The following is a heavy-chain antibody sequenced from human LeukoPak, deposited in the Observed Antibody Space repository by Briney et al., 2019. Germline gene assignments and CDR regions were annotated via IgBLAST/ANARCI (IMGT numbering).Heavy chain of an antibody. CDR2: INPNSGGT. J-gene: IGHJ4*02. CDR3: ARNLYCSSTSCYGFDY. CDR1: GYTFTGYY. Sequence: GASVKVSCKASGYTFTGYYMHWVRQAPGQGLEWMGWINPNSGGTSYAQKFQGRVTMTRDTSISTAYMELSRLRSDDTAVYYCARNLYCSSTSCYGFDYWGQGTLVTVSS. V-gene: IGHV1-2*02. D-gene: IGHD2-2*01.